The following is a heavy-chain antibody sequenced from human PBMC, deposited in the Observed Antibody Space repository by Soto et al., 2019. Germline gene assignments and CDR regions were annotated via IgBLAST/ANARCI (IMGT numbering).Heavy chain of an antibody. V-gene: IGHV2-5*02. CDR1: GFSLSTSGVG. D-gene: IGHD3-10*01. CDR2: IYWDDDK. CDR3: AHDLVLYYGSGDYYIFDY. J-gene: IGHJ4*02. Sequence: SGPTLVNPTQTLTLTCTFSGFSLSTSGVGVGWIRQPPGKALEWLALIYWDDDKRYSPSLKSRLTITKDTSKNHVVLTMTNMDPVDTASYYCAHDLVLYYGSGDYYIFDYCGQGTLVIVSS.